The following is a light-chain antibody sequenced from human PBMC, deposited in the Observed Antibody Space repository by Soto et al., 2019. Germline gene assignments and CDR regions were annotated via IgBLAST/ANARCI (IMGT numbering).Light chain of an antibody. CDR1: QSVSSSY. CDR3: QRYGSSLYT. CDR2: GTS. V-gene: IGKV3-20*01. Sequence: EIVLTQSPGTLSLSPGERATLSCRASQSVSSSYLAWYQQKPGQAPRLLIYGTSSRATGIPDKFSGSGSGTDFTLAFIRLEPEDSAVYSGQRYGSSLYTFGQGTKLEIK. J-gene: IGKJ2*01.